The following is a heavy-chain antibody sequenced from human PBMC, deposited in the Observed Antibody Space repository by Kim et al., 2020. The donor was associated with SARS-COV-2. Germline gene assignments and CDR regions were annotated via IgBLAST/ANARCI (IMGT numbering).Heavy chain of an antibody. J-gene: IGHJ4*02. D-gene: IGHD1-26*01. Sequence: DSVKGRFTISRDNSKSTLYLQMNSLRAEDTAVYYCAKGSHLWDFKYYFDYWGQGTLVTVSS. CDR3: AKGSHLWDFKYYFDY. V-gene: IGHV3-30*02.